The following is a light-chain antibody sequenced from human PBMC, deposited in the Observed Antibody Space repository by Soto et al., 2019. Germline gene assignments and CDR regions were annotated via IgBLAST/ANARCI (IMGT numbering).Light chain of an antibody. CDR1: SSDVGGYYY. CDR3: CSYASTYTYV. CDR2: DVS. Sequence: QSSLTQPRSVSGSPGQSVTISCTGTSSDVGGYYYVSWYQQHPGKAPKLIIYDVSKRPSGVPDRFSGSKSGDTASLTISGLQAEDEADYYCCSYASTYTYVFGTGTKVTVL. V-gene: IGLV2-11*01. J-gene: IGLJ1*01.